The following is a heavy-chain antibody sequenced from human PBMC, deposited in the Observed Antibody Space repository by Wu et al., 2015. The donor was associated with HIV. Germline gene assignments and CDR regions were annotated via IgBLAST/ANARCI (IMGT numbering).Heavy chain of an antibody. Sequence: QVQLVQSGAEVKKPGSSVKVSCRTSGGTFSNHVFTWVRQAPGQGLEWMGRIIPISGTTNYAQRFQGRVSITADKPTNTVYMELSSLSSDDTAVYYCARGSIVEMPTASYYYYAMDVWGQGTTGHRL. J-gene: IGHJ6*02. CDR1: GGTFSNHV. CDR2: IIPISGTT. CDR3: ARGSIVEMPTASYYYYAMDV. V-gene: IGHV1-69*13. D-gene: IGHD5-24*01.